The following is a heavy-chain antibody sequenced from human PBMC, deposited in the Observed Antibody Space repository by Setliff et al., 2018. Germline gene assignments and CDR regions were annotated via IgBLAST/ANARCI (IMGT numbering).Heavy chain of an antibody. CDR2: IYYSGST. CDR3: AGSTVTQVDY. CDR1: GGSIRGYY. Sequence: PSETLSLTCTVSGGSIRGYYWNWIRQPPGKGLEWIGYIYYSGSTNYNPSLKSRVTISVDTSKNHFSLKLSSVTAADTAVYYCAGSTVTQVDYWGQGTLVTAPQ. D-gene: IGHD4-17*01. J-gene: IGHJ4*02. V-gene: IGHV4-59*08.